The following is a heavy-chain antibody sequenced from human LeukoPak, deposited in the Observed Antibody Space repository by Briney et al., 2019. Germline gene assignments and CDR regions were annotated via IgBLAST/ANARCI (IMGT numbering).Heavy chain of an antibody. CDR3: ARWSGSPIF. CDR2: IYHSGST. V-gene: IGHV4-38-2*02. J-gene: IGHJ4*02. Sequence: SETLSLTCTVSGYSISSGYYWGWIRQPPGKGLEWIGSIYHSGSTYYNPSLKSRVTISVDTSKNQFSLKLSSVTAADTAVYYCARWSGSPIFWGQGTLVTVSS. D-gene: IGHD1-26*01. CDR1: GYSISSGYY.